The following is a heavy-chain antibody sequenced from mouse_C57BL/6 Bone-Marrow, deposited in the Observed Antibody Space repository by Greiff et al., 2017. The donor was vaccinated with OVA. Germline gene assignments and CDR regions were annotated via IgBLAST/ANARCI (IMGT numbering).Heavy chain of an antibody. CDR2: IYPRSGNT. CDR3: AREGSYYSNYAY. D-gene: IGHD2-5*01. Sequence: QVQLQQSGAELARPGASVKLSCKASGYTFTSYGISWVKQRTGQGLEWIGEIYPRSGNTYYNEKFKGKATLTADKSSSTAYMELRSLTSEDSAVYVCAREGSYYSNYAYWGQGTLVTVSA. V-gene: IGHV1-81*01. J-gene: IGHJ3*01. CDR1: GYTFTSYG.